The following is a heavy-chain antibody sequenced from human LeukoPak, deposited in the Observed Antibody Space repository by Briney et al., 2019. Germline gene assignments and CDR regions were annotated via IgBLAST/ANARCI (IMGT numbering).Heavy chain of an antibody. Sequence: GGSLRLSCVASGFTLRNTWMAWVRQAPGKGLEWVANINQDASTKHYVDSVKSRFTISRDNAKNSLYLQMNSLRAEDTAVYYCARDQSGNLDYWGQGTLVTVSA. CDR2: INQDASTK. V-gene: IGHV3-7*01. D-gene: IGHD1-26*01. J-gene: IGHJ4*02. CDR1: GFTLRNTW. CDR3: ARDQSGNLDY.